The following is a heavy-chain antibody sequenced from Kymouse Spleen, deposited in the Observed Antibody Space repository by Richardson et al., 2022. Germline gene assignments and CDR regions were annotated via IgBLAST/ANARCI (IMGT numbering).Heavy chain of an antibody. CDR3: AKAPSGLYYYYYYGMDV. V-gene: IGHV3-9*01. CDR2: ISWNSGSI. CDR1: GFTFDDYA. J-gene: IGHJ6*02. Sequence: EVQLVESGGGLVQPGRSLRLSCAASGFTFDDYAMHWVRQAPGKGLEWVSGISWNSGSIGYADSVKGRFTISRDNAKNSLYLQMNSLRAEDTALYYCAKAPSGLYYYYYYGMDVWGQGTTVTVSS. D-gene: IGHD3-9*01.